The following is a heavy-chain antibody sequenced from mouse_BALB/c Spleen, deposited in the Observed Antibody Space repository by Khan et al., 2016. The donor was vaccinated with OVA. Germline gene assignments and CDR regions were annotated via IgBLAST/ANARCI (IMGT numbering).Heavy chain of an antibody. CDR3: VRDGAYHRNDGWFAY. J-gene: IGHJ3*01. Sequence: QVQLQQPGAELARPGASVKMSCKASGYTFTSYTIHWIKERPGQGLEWIGYINPSNGYTNYNQKFKDKATLTTDKSSTTAYLQLSSLTSDDSAVYYGVRDGAYHRNDGWFAYWGQGTLVTVSA. D-gene: IGHD2-14*01. CDR1: GYTFTSYT. CDR2: INPSNGYT. V-gene: IGHV1-4*01.